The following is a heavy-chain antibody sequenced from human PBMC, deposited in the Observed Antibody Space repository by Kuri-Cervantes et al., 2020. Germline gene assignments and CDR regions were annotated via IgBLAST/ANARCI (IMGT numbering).Heavy chain of an antibody. CDR3: GRFSYHSSGRNYYFDQ. CDR2: IYYTGST. D-gene: IGHD6-19*01. V-gene: IGHV4-59*01. CDR1: GGSISTYY. J-gene: IGHJ4*02. Sequence: GSLRLSCTVSGGSISTYYRTWIRQPPGQGLEWIGYIYYTGSTTYNPSLKSRVTISVDTSNYQFSLNLDSVTAADTAMYYCGRFSYHSSGRNYYFDQWGQGTLVTVSS.